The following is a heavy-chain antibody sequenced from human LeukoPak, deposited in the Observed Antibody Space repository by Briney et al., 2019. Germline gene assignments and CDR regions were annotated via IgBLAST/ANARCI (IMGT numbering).Heavy chain of an antibody. Sequence: ASVKVSCKASGYTFTNYGITWVRQASGQGLEWMGWISAYNGNTNYAQKFQGRVTMTRNTSISTAYMELSSLRSEDTAVYYCARVGGYSGYDDYYYYYMDVWGKGTTVTISS. CDR3: ARVGGYSGYDDYYYYYMDV. D-gene: IGHD5-12*01. J-gene: IGHJ6*03. V-gene: IGHV1-18*01. CDR2: ISAYNGNT. CDR1: GYTFTNYG.